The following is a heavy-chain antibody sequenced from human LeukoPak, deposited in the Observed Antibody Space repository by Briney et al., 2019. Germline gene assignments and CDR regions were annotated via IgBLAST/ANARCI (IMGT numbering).Heavy chain of an antibody. CDR1: GFTFSSNG. D-gene: IGHD3-3*01. CDR3: ARDAAYDFRNPYRYFQH. CDR2: IKQDGSET. V-gene: IGHV3-7*01. Sequence: GGSLRLSCVASGFTFSSNGMHWVRQAPGKGLDWVGNIKQDGSETYYADSLKGRFTISRDNAKSALYLQMNSLRAEDTAVYYCARDAAYDFRNPYRYFQHWGQGTLVTVSS. J-gene: IGHJ1*01.